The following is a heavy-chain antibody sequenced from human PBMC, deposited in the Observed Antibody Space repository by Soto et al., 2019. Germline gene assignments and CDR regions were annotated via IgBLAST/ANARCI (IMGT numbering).Heavy chain of an antibody. CDR3: GRDDVDTAMPYGMDV. D-gene: IGHD5-18*01. Sequence: QVQLVQSGAEVKKPGSSVKVSCKASGGTFSSYAISWVRQAPGQGLEWMGGTIPILGTANYAQKFQGRVTITADESTSTAYMELSSLRSEDTAVYYCGRDDVDTAMPYGMDVWGQGTTVTVSS. CDR1: GGTFSSYA. J-gene: IGHJ6*02. CDR2: TIPILGTA. V-gene: IGHV1-69*12.